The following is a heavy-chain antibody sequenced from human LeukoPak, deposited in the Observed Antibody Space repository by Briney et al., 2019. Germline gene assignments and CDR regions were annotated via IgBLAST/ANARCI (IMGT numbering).Heavy chain of an antibody. J-gene: IGHJ3*02. V-gene: IGHV1-69*04. CDR3: ARPARDYDILTGDAFDI. CDR2: IIPILGIA. D-gene: IGHD3-9*01. CDR1: GGTFSSYA. Sequence: SVKVSCKASGGTFSSYAISWVRQAPGQGLEWVGRIIPILGIANYAQKFQGRVTITADKSTSTAYMELSSLRSEDTAVYYCARPARDYDILTGDAFDIWGQGTMVTVSS.